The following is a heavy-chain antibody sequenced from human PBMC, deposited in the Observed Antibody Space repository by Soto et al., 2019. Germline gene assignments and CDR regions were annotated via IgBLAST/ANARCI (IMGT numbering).Heavy chain of an antibody. CDR1: GFTFSSYA. CDR3: AKPPAYCSSTSCAGGMDV. CDR2: ISGSGGST. J-gene: IGHJ6*02. D-gene: IGHD2-2*01. Sequence: EVQLLESGGGLVQPGGSLRLSCAASGFTFSSYAMSWVRQAPGKGLQWVSAISGSGGSTYYADYVKGRFTISRDNSKNTLYLQMNSLRAEDTAVYYCAKPPAYCSSTSCAGGMDVWGQGTTVTVSS. V-gene: IGHV3-23*01.